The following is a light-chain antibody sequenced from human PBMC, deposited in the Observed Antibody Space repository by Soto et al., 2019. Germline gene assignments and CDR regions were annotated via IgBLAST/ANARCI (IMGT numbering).Light chain of an antibody. CDR1: SSDVGSSNY. CDR3: SSYTTLNTVI. V-gene: IGLV2-14*03. CDR2: DVN. Sequence: QSVLTQPASVSVSPGQSITLSCTGSSSDVGSSNYVSWYQQLPGKAPKLIIFDVNNRPSGVSDRFSGSKSDNTASLTISGLQGEDEADYYCSSYTTLNTVIFGGGTKLTVL. J-gene: IGLJ2*01.